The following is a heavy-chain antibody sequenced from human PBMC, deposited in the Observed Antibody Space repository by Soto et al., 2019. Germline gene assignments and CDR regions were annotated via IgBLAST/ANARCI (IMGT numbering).Heavy chain of an antibody. CDR3: ARGATLFLEWSPHNWIDP. CDR1: GFTFSDYY. Sequence: QVQRVESGGGLVKPGGSLRLSCAASGFTFSDYYMSWIRQAPGKGLEWVSYISSSGSTIYYADSVKGRFTISRDNAKNSLFLPMTSLRTEDPAVYYYARGATLFLEWSPHNWIDPWGQGTLVTVSP. J-gene: IGHJ5*02. CDR2: ISSSGSTI. D-gene: IGHD3-3*01. V-gene: IGHV3-11*01.